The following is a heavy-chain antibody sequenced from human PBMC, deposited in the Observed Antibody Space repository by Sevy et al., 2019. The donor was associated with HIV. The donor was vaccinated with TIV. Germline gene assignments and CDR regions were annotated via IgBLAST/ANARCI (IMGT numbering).Heavy chain of an antibody. Sequence: ASVKVSCKASGYTFTSYYMHWVRQAPGQGLEWMGIINPSGGSTSYAQKFQGRVTMTRDTSTSTVYMELSSLRSEDTAVYYWASHPDLVATYYYYGMDVWGQGTTVTVSS. J-gene: IGHJ6*02. CDR1: GYTFTSYY. CDR3: ASHPDLVATYYYYGMDV. V-gene: IGHV1-46*01. CDR2: INPSGGST. D-gene: IGHD5-12*01.